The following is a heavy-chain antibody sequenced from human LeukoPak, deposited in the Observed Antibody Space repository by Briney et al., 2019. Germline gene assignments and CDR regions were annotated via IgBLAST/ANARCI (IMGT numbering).Heavy chain of an antibody. J-gene: IGHJ3*02. V-gene: IGHV1-24*01. CDR1: GYTLTELS. D-gene: IGHD2-15*01. CDR3: ATALGFDCSGGSCYDAFDI. CDR2: FDPEDGET. Sequence: ASVKVSCKVSGYTLTELSMHWVRQAPGKGLEWMGGFDPEDGETIYAQKFQGRVTMTEDTSIDTAYMELSSLRSEDTAVYYCATALGFDCSGGSCYDAFDIWGQGTMVTVSS.